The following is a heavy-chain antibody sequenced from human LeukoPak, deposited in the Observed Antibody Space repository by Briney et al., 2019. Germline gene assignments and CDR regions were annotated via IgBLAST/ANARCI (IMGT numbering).Heavy chain of an antibody. Sequence: GGSLRLSCATSGFTFSTAWMSWVRQAPGTGLEWVGRIKSKSSGGTREYAASVKGRFTVSREDSKNTVYLQMDSLITEDTAIYYCSTEYYGDYHYWGQGALVTVSS. CDR1: GFTFSTAW. CDR3: STEYYGDYHY. V-gene: IGHV3-15*05. J-gene: IGHJ4*02. D-gene: IGHD4-17*01. CDR2: IKSKSSGGTR.